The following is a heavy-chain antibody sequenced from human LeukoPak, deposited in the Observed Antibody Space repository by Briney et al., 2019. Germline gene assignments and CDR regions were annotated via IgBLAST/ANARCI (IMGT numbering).Heavy chain of an antibody. Sequence: PSETLSLTCTVSGGSISSYYWSWIRQPAGKGLEWIGRIYTSGSTNYNPSLKSRVTMSVDTSKNQFSLKLSSVTAADTAVYYCARDPSSGYYFDRAAFDIWGQGIMVTVSS. D-gene: IGHD3-22*01. J-gene: IGHJ3*02. CDR2: IYTSGST. CDR1: GGSISSYY. V-gene: IGHV4-4*07. CDR3: ARDPSSGYYFDRAAFDI.